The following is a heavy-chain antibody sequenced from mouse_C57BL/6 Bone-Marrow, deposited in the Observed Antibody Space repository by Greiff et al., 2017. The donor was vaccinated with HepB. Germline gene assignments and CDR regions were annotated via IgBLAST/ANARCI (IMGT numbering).Heavy chain of an antibody. V-gene: IGHV10-1*01. CDR2: IRSKSNNYAT. CDR3: VRTLLWPNYFDY. Sequence: EVKLMESGGGLVQPKGSLKLSCAASGFSFNTYAMNWVRQAPGKGLEWVARIRSKSNNYATYYADSVKDRFTISRDDSESMLYLQMNNLKTEDTAMYYCVRTLLWPNYFDYWGQGTTLTVSS. J-gene: IGHJ2*01. CDR1: GFSFNTYA. D-gene: IGHD2-10*01.